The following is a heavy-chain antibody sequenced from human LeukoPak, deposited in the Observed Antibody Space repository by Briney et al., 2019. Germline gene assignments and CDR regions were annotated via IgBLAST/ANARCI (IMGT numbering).Heavy chain of an antibody. CDR2: IWYDGSNK. V-gene: IGHV3-33*01. CDR3: ARDGTIVVVPAAAPDY. D-gene: IGHD2-2*01. CDR1: GFTFSSYG. Sequence: PGGSLRLSCAASGFTFSSYGMHWVRQAPGKGLERVAVIWYDGSNKYYADSVKGRFTISRDNSKNTLYLQMNSLRAEDTAVYYCARDGTIVVVPAAAPDYWGQGTLVTVSS. J-gene: IGHJ4*02.